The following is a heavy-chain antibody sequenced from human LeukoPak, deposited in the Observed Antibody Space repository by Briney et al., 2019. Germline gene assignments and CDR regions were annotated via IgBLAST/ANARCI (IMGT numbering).Heavy chain of an antibody. CDR1: GGSISSYY. CDR2: IYYSGST. V-gene: IGHV4-59*12. D-gene: IGHD1-26*01. Sequence: SETLSLTCTVSGGSISSYYWSWIRQPPGKGLEWIGYIYYSGSTNYNPSLKSRVTISVDTSKNQFSLKLSSVTAADTAVYYRARASGSYFSYYYYGMDVWGQGTTVTVSS. J-gene: IGHJ6*02. CDR3: ARASGSYFSYYYYGMDV.